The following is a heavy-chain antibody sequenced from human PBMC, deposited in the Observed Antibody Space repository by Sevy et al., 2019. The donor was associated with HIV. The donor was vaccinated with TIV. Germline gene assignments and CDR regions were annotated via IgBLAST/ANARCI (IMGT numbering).Heavy chain of an antibody. Sequence: SGPTLVKPTQTLTLTCTFSGFSLNTSAVAVGWIRQPPGKALEWLALIYWDDDKRYSPSLKSRLAVTKDTSKNQVVLTMTNMDLVDTATYYCAHTRTTWTLNCFDPWGQGILVTVSS. J-gene: IGHJ5*02. CDR2: IYWDDDK. V-gene: IGHV2-5*02. D-gene: IGHD1-1*01. CDR1: GFSLNTSAVA. CDR3: AHTRTTWTLNCFDP.